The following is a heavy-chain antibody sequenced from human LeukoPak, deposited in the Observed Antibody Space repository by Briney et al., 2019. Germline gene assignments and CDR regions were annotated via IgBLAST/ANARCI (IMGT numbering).Heavy chain of an antibody. D-gene: IGHD3-22*01. CDR1: GFTFSSYS. Sequence: PGGSLRLSCAASGFTFSSYSVNGVRQAPGKGLEWVSSISSSSSYIYYADSVKGRFTISRDNAKNSLYLQMNSLRAEDTAVYYCASGGYYSTTFDYWGQGTLVTVSS. CDR2: ISSSSSYI. V-gene: IGHV3-21*01. CDR3: ASGGYYSTTFDY. J-gene: IGHJ4*02.